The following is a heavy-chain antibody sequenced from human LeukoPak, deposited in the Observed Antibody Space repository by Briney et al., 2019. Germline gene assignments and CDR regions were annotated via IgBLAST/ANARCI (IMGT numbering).Heavy chain of an antibody. CDR3: ARESVGSQYYYYGMDV. J-gene: IGHJ6*02. CDR2: ISSSGSTI. V-gene: IGHV3-48*03. Sequence: GGSLRLSCAASGFTFSSYEMNWVRQAPGKGLEWVSYISSSGSTIYYADSVKGRFTISRDNAKNSLYLQMNSLRAEDTAVYYCARESVGSQYYYYGMDVWGQGNTVTVSS. D-gene: IGHD1-26*01. CDR1: GFTFSSYE.